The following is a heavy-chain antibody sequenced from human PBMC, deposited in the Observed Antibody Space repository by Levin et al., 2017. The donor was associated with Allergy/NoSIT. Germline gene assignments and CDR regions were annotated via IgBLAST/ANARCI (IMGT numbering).Heavy chain of an antibody. Sequence: SETLSLTCTVSGGSISGYYWSWIRQPPGKGLEWIGYIYYIGSTNYNPSLKSRVTISVDTSKNQFSLKLSSVTAADTAVYYCARAYGDDYWGQGTLVTVSS. CDR2: IYYIGST. V-gene: IGHV4-59*01. D-gene: IGHD3-16*01. CDR1: GGSISGYY. CDR3: ARAYGDDY. J-gene: IGHJ4*02.